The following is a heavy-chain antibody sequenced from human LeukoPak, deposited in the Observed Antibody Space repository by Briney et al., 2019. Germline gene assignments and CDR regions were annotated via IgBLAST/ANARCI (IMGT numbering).Heavy chain of an antibody. V-gene: IGHV1-8*01. CDR2: MNPNSGNT. Sequence: GASVKVSCKASGYTFTSYDINWVRQATGQGLEWMGWMNPNSGNTGYAQKFQGRVTMTRNTSISTAYMELSSLRSEDTAVYYCARVRSELGCSGGSCYFGPRVPDYWGQGTLVTVSP. CDR1: GYTFTSYD. CDR3: ARVRSELGCSGGSCYFGPRVPDY. J-gene: IGHJ4*02. D-gene: IGHD2-15*01.